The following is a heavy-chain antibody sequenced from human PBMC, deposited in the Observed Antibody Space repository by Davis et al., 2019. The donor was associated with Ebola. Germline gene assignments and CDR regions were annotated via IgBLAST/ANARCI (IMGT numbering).Heavy chain of an antibody. Sequence: ASVKVSCKASGYTFTGYYMHWLRQAPGQGLEWMGWINPNSGGTNYAQKFQGRVTMTRDTSISTAYMELSRLRSDDTAVYYCARGRGHYESSGGDFWGQGTLVTVSS. CDR2: INPNSGGT. CDR1: GYTFTGYY. J-gene: IGHJ4*02. D-gene: IGHD3-22*01. V-gene: IGHV1-2*02. CDR3: ARGRGHYESSGGDF.